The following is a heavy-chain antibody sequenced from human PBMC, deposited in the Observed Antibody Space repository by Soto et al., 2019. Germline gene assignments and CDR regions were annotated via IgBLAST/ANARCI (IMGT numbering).Heavy chain of an antibody. D-gene: IGHD3-22*01. Sequence: ETLSLTCTVSGGSISSSSYYWGWIRQPPGKGLEWIGSIYYSGSTYYNPSLKSRVTISVDTSKNQFSLKLSSVTAADTAVYYCARHVLRDPMIHYYFDYWGQGTLVTVSS. CDR1: GGSISSSSYY. CDR3: ARHVLRDPMIHYYFDY. V-gene: IGHV4-39*01. J-gene: IGHJ4*02. CDR2: IYYSGST.